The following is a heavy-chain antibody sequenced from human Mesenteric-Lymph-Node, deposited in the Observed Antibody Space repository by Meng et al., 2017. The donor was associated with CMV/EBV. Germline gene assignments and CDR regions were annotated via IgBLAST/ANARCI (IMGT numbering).Heavy chain of an antibody. Sequence: IRHYMHWVREAPGQGLEWRGVSNPGGGTTTYAQKFQGRVTMTRDTSTSTVYMELSSLRSEDTAVYYCERESASVVPAAISGAWFDPWGQGTLVTVSS. V-gene: IGHV1-46*01. D-gene: IGHD2-2*01. CDR1: IRHY. J-gene: IGHJ5*02. CDR2: SNPGGGTT. CDR3: ERESASVVPAAISGAWFDP.